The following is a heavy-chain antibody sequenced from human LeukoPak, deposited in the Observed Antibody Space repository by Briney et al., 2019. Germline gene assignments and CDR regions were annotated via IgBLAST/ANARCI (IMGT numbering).Heavy chain of an antibody. D-gene: IGHD1-1*01. Sequence: PEASLRLSCVASGFTFSSYGMSWVRQAPGKGLEWVSGISGSGGSSGGSTYYADSVKGRFTISRDNSKNTLYLQMNSLRAEDTAVYYCAKGRWNFDYWGQGTLVTVSS. V-gene: IGHV3-23*01. CDR2: ISGSGGSSGGST. CDR3: AKGRWNFDY. CDR1: GFTFSSYG. J-gene: IGHJ4*02.